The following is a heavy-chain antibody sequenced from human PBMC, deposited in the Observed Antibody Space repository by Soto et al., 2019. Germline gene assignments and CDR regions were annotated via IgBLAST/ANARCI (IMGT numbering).Heavy chain of an antibody. V-gene: IGHV3-7*03. D-gene: IGHD3-10*01. CDR1: GFTFSSYL. CDR2: IKQDGSEK. J-gene: IGHJ4*02. Sequence: GGSLRLSCAASGFTFSSYLMSWVRQAPGKGLEWVANIKQDGSEKYYVDSVKGRFTISRDNAKNSLYLQMNSLRAEDTAVYYCARVRGSLDYWGQGTLVTVSS. CDR3: ARVRGSLDY.